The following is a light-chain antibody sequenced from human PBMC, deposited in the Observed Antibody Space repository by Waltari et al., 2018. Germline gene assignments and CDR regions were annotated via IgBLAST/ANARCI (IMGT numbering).Light chain of an antibody. Sequence: DIVMTQSPDSLAVSLGERVSINCKSSQSIFHASNNKNYLARYQQKAGQPPKLRIYWASSREFGVPKLFSGTGSGTDFTLTISSLEAEDVAIYFCQQYYSMPLTFGPGTTVEI. V-gene: IGKV4-1*01. CDR2: WAS. J-gene: IGKJ3*01. CDR1: QSIFHASNNKNY. CDR3: QQYYSMPLT.